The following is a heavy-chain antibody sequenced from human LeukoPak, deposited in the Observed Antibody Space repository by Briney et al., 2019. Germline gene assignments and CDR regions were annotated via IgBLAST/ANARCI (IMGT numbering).Heavy chain of an antibody. V-gene: IGHV1-69*05. D-gene: IGHD6-13*01. CDR3: ARDGQQQIDYYMDV. CDR2: IIPIFGTA. CDR1: GGTFSSYA. J-gene: IGHJ6*03. Sequence: ASVKVSCKASGGTFSSYAISWVRQAPGQGLEWMGGIIPIFGTANYAQKFQGRVTITTDESTSTAYMELSSLRSEDTAVYCCARDGQQQIDYYMDVWGKGTTVTVSS.